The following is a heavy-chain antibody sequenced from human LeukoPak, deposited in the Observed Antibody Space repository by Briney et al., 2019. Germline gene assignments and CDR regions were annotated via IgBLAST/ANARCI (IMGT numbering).Heavy chain of an antibody. J-gene: IGHJ5*02. CDR2: ISGSGGST. V-gene: IGHV3-23*01. CDR3: AKDHAKAVSGWFDP. D-gene: IGHD3-10*01. Sequence: PGGSLRLSCEASGFTFSSFAMTWVRQAPGKGLEWVSAISGSGGSTYYADSVKGRFTISRDNSKNTLYLQMNSLRAEDTAVYYCAKDHAKAVSGWFDPWGQGTLVTVSS. CDR1: GFTFSSFA.